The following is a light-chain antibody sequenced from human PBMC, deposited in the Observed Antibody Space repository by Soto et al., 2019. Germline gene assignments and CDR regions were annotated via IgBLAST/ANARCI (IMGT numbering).Light chain of an antibody. CDR1: GSNIGSNA. J-gene: IGLJ1*01. Sequence: QSVLTQPPSESGTPGQRITISCSGSGSNIGSNAVTWYQQLPRTAPKLLTYTNNQRPSGVPDRFSGSKSGTSASLAISGLQSGDEADYYCATWDDSLNGYVFGTGTKVTVL. CDR2: TNN. V-gene: IGLV1-44*01. CDR3: ATWDDSLNGYV.